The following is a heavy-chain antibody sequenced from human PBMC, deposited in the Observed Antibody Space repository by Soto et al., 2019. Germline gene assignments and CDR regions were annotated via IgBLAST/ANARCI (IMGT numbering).Heavy chain of an antibody. D-gene: IGHD2-15*01. CDR2: VYYSGST. CDR3: ARDGQSCSGSTCSWYFQY. V-gene: IGHV4-59*01. CDR1: GGSISGYY. Sequence: SETLSLTCTVSGGSISGYYWSWIRQPPGKGLEWIGYVYYSGSTTYNPSLKSRVTISADTSKNQFSLRLSSVTAADTAVYYCARDGQSCSGSTCSWYFQYWGQGALVTVYS. J-gene: IGHJ4*02.